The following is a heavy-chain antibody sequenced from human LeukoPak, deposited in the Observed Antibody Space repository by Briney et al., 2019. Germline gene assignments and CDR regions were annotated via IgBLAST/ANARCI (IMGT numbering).Heavy chain of an antibody. CDR1: GFTFTSYA. Sequence: PGGSLRLYCGASGFTFTSYAMSWIRQAPGKGLEWVSAISGGGENTYYGDSVKGRFTISRDNSKNTLYLQMNSLRAEDTATYYCAKPRAMTTGVGRYFDLWGRGTLVTVSS. D-gene: IGHD1-1*01. CDR2: ISGGGENT. CDR3: AKPRAMTTGVGRYFDL. J-gene: IGHJ2*01. V-gene: IGHV3-23*01.